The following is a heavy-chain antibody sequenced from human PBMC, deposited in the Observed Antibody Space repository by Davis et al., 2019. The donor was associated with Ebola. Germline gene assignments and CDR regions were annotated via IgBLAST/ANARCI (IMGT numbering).Heavy chain of an antibody. V-gene: IGHV1-2*04. CDR1: GYTFPGYY. Sequence: AASVKVSCKASGYTFPGYYMHWVRQAPGQGLEWMGWINPNSGGTNYAQKFQGWVTMTRDTSISTAYMELSRLRSDDTAVYYCARGAIAAEGGAFDIWGQGTMVTVSS. J-gene: IGHJ3*02. CDR2: INPNSGGT. D-gene: IGHD6-13*01. CDR3: ARGAIAAEGGAFDI.